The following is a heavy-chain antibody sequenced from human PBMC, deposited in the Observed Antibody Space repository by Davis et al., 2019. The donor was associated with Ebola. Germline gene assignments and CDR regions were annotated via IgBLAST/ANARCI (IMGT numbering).Heavy chain of an antibody. J-gene: IGHJ6*02. V-gene: IGHV4-34*01. CDR1: GGSFSGYY. CDR3: ATGGIAARTYYYYGMDV. CDR2: INHSGGT. D-gene: IGHD6-6*01. Sequence: MPSETLSLTCAVYGGSFSGYYWSWIRQPPGKGLEWIGEINHSGGTNYNPSLKSRVTISVDTSKNQFSLKLSSVTAADTAVYYCATGGIAARTYYYYGMDVWGQGTTVTVSS.